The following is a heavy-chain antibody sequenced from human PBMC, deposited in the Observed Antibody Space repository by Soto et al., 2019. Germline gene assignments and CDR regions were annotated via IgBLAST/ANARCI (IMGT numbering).Heavy chain of an antibody. CDR1: GFSLSTSGMC. J-gene: IGHJ4*02. Sequence: VSGPTLVNPTQTLTLTCTFSGFSLSTSGMCVSWIRQPPGKALEWLALIDWDDDKCYSTSLKTRLTISKGTSKNQVVLTMTNMDPVDTATYYCARIVSGWYYFDYWGQGTLVTVSS. CDR2: IDWDDDK. CDR3: ARIVSGWYYFDY. V-gene: IGHV2-70*01. D-gene: IGHD6-19*01.